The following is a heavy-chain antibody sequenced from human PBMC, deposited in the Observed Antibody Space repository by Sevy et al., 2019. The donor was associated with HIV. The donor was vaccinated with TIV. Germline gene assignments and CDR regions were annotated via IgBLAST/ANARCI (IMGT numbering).Heavy chain of an antibody. CDR3: TRGPRGGWAFDL. CDR1: GFTFGDYA. CDR2: FRSKGYGGTT. Sequence: GGSLRLSCTASGFTFGDYAMSWFRQAPGKGLEWVGLFRSKGYGGTTEYAATVKGTFTMSRDDSTSIAYLQMNSLKTKDTDVYYCTRGPRGGWAFDLWGQGTMVTVSS. J-gene: IGHJ3*01. V-gene: IGHV3-49*03.